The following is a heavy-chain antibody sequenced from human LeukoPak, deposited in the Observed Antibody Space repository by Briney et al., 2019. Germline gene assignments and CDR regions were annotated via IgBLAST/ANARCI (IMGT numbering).Heavy chain of an antibody. D-gene: IGHD6-13*01. CDR2: IYYSGSA. Sequence: SKTLSLTCSVSGGSISSGHYCWSWIRQPPGKGLEWIGYIYYSGSAYYNPSLKSRVTISVDTSKNQFSLNLSSVTAADTAVYSCARAPEQFSSSWYWFDPWGQGTLVTVSS. V-gene: IGHV4-30-4*01. J-gene: IGHJ5*02. CDR3: ARAPEQFSSSWYWFDP. CDR1: GGSISSGHYC.